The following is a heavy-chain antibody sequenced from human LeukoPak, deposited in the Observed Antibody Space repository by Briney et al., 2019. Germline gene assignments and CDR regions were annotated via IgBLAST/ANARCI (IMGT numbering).Heavy chain of an antibody. CDR3: ARVGYSNPNWFDP. V-gene: IGHV4-30-2*01. Sequence: SQTLSLTCAVSGGSISSDGYSWSWIRQPPGKGLEWIGYIYHSGSTYYNPSLKSRVTISVDRSKNQFSLNLSSVTAADTAVYYCARVGYSNPNWFDPWGQGTLVTVSS. J-gene: IGHJ5*02. D-gene: IGHD4-11*01. CDR2: IYHSGST. CDR1: GGSISSDGYS.